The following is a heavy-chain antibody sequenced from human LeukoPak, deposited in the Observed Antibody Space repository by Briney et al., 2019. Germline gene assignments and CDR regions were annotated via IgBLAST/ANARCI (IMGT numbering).Heavy chain of an antibody. CDR3: AKYGDYPAFSLLIITFFDY. Sequence: GGSLRLSCAASGFTFSSCAMSWVRQAPGKGLEWVSAISGSGGSTYYADSVKGRFTISRDNSKNTLYLQMNSLRAEDTAVYYCAKYGDYPAFSLLIITFFDYWGQGTLVTVSS. J-gene: IGHJ4*02. CDR1: GFTFSSCA. CDR2: ISGSGGST. V-gene: IGHV3-23*01. D-gene: IGHD4-17*01.